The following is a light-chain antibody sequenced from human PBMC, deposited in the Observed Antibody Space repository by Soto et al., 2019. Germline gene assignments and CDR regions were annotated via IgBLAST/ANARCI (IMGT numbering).Light chain of an antibody. CDR2: GAS. Sequence: EIVLTQSPGTLSLSPGERATLSCRASQSVSNNYLAWYQQKPGQAPRLLIYGASTRATGIPARFSGSGSGTEFTLTISSLQSEDFAVYYCQQYYNWPQYTFGQGTKVDIK. CDR3: QQYYNWPQYT. CDR1: QSVSNN. V-gene: IGKV3-15*01. J-gene: IGKJ2*01.